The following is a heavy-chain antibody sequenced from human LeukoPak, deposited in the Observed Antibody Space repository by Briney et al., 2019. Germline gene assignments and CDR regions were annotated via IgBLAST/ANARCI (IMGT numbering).Heavy chain of an antibody. CDR2: IYPSGRT. D-gene: IGHD3-3*01. CDR1: GGSISRYY. V-gene: IGHV4-4*07. CDR3: ARDQRYDFWSGPRMDV. Sequence: PSEPLSLTRTVSGGSISRYYWSWMRHPAGKGLEWIGRIYPSGRTLYNPSLKCRVTMSVDTSKNQFSLKLSSVTAADTAVYYCARDQRYDFWSGPRMDVWGQGTTVTVSS. J-gene: IGHJ6*02.